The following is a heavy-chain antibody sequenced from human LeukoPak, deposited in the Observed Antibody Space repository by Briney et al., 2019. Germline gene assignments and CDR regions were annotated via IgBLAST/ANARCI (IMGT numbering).Heavy chain of an antibody. J-gene: IGHJ4*02. CDR3: ASEYSSSSV. CDR2: IYTSGST. CDR1: GGPISRYY. D-gene: IGHD6-6*01. V-gene: IGHV4-4*07. Sequence: PSETLSLTCSVCGGPISRYYWSWIRQPAGKGLEWIGRIYTSGSTNYNPSLMSRVTMSVDTSKNQFSLKLSSVTAADTAVYYCASEYSSSSVWGQGTLVTVSS.